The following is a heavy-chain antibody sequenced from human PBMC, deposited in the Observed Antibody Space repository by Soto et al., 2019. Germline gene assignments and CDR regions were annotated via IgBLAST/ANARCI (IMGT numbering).Heavy chain of an antibody. CDR3: ARARATIAAAAIFDC. Sequence: QVQLQESGPGLVKPSGSLSLTCAVSGGSISTSNWWRWXXXXXXXGXEWIGEVYRTGSTNYNPSLESRLTISVDKSKNQFALKLTSVNAEDTAVYYCARARATIAAAAIFDCWGQGTLVTVSS. D-gene: IGHD6-13*01. J-gene: IGHJ4*02. CDR1: GGSISTSNW. V-gene: IGHV4-4*02. CDR2: VYRTGST.